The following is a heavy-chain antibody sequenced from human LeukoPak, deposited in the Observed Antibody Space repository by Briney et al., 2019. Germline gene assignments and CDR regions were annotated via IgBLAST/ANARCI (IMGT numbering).Heavy chain of an antibody. CDR2: IYHSGST. CDR3: ARGIIAAAGMDIDAFDI. J-gene: IGHJ3*02. D-gene: IGHD6-13*01. V-gene: IGHV4-4*02. Sequence: PSGTLSLTCAVPGGSISSSNWWSWARQPPGKGLEWIGEIYHSGSTNYNPSLKSRVTISVDKSKNQFSLKLSSVTAADTAVYYCARGIIAAAGMDIDAFDIWGQGTMVTVSS. CDR1: GGSISSSNW.